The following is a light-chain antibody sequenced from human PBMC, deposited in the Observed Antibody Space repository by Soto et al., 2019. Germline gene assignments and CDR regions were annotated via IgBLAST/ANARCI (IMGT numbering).Light chain of an antibody. CDR2: GAS. CDR3: QQLPRTPFT. V-gene: IGKV1-9*01. J-gene: IGKJ3*01. CDR1: QDVSRY. Sequence: QLTQSPSSLSASVGDRVTITCRASQDVSRYLAWYQQKAGKAPKLLIYGASTLQSGVPSRFSGFGSGTEFTLTFSSLQPEDFATYHCQQLPRTPFTFGPGTTVDV.